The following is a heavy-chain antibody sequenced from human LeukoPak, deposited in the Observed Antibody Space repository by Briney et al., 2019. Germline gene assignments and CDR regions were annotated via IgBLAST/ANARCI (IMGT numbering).Heavy chain of an antibody. Sequence: GGSLRLSCAASGFTVSINYMSWVRQAPGKGREWVSYISSSGSTIYYADSVKGRFTISRDNAKNSLYLQMNSLRAEDTAVYYCARGAGELLRSQFDYWGQGTLVTVSS. CDR1: GFTVSINY. CDR3: ARGAGELLRSQFDY. V-gene: IGHV3-11*04. CDR2: ISSSGSTI. J-gene: IGHJ4*02. D-gene: IGHD1-26*01.